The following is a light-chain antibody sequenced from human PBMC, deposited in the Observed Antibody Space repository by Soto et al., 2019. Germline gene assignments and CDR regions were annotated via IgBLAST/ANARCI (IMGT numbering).Light chain of an antibody. V-gene: IGLV3-21*04. J-gene: IGLJ3*02. CDR3: QVWDSSSDHRGV. CDR1: NIGSKS. Sequence: SYELTQPPSVSVAPGKTARITCGGNNIGSKSVHWYQQKPGQAPVLVIYYDSDRPSGIPERFSGSNSGNTATLTISRVEAGDEAGYYCQVWDSSSDHRGVFGGGTKLTVL. CDR2: YDS.